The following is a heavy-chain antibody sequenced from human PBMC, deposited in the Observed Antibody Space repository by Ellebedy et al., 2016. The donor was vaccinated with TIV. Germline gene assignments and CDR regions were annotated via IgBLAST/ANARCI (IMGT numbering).Heavy chain of an antibody. CDR2: ISSSSSTI. Sequence: GGSLRLXXAASGFTFSSYSMNWVRQAPGKGLEWVSYISSSSSTIYYADSVKGRFTISRDNAKNSLYLQMNSLRAEDTAVYYCARDSPVAGARLDYWGQGTLVTVSS. D-gene: IGHD6-19*01. J-gene: IGHJ4*02. V-gene: IGHV3-48*04. CDR3: ARDSPVAGARLDY. CDR1: GFTFSSYS.